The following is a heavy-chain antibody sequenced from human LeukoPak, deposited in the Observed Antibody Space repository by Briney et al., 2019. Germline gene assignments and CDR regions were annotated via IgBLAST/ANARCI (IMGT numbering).Heavy chain of an antibody. Sequence: VGSVKVSCKASGYTFTSYAMNWVRQAPGQGHEWMGWINTNTGNPTYAQGFTGRFVFSLDTSVSTAYLQISSLKAEDTAVYYCASAYGDYATSGYYWGQGTLVTVSS. D-gene: IGHD4-17*01. CDR1: GYTFTSYA. J-gene: IGHJ4*02. V-gene: IGHV7-4-1*02. CDR2: INTNTGNP. CDR3: ASAYGDYATSGYY.